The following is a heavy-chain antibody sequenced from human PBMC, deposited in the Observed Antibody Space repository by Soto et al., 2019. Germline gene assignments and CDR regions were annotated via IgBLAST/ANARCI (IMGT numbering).Heavy chain of an antibody. CDR2: IYYSGST. D-gene: IGHD2-8*01. Sequence: QLQLQESGPGLVKPSETLSLTCTVSGGSISSSSYYWGWIRQPPGKGLEWIGSIYYSGSTYYNPSLKRRVTISVSTSRTQFALERSSVSAADTAVYYCARQADIVLMVYAQNFDYWGQGTLVTVSS. J-gene: IGHJ4*02. CDR3: ARQADIVLMVYAQNFDY. V-gene: IGHV4-39*01. CDR1: GGSISSSSYY.